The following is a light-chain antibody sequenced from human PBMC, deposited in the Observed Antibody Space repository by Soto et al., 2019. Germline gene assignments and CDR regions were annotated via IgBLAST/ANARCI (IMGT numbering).Light chain of an antibody. Sequence: QSVLTQPPSASGTPGQRVTISCSGSNSNIGSNSVNWYQQLPGTAPKLLIYSNNQRPSGFSGRFAGYKSGTSASLAISGLQSEDEAEYYCAAWDDSLNGYVFGTGTKVTVL. CDR2: SNN. CDR3: AAWDDSLNGYV. CDR1: NSNIGSNS. V-gene: IGLV1-44*01. J-gene: IGLJ1*01.